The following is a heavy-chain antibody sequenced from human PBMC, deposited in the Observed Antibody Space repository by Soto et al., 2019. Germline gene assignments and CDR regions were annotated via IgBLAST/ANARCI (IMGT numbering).Heavy chain of an antibody. CDR2: ISWNSGSI. V-gene: IGHV3-9*01. J-gene: IGHJ4*02. Sequence: GGSLRLSCAASGFTFYDYAMHWVRQAPGKGLEWVSGISWNSGSIGYADSVKGRFTISRDNAKNSLYLQMNSLRAEDTALYYCAKAVAGLFDYWGQGTLVTVSS. D-gene: IGHD6-19*01. CDR3: AKAVAGLFDY. CDR1: GFTFYDYA.